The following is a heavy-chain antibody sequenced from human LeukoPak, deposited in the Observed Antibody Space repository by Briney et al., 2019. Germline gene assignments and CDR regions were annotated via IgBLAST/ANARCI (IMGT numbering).Heavy chain of an antibody. CDR3: ARDDGSGVDY. J-gene: IGHJ4*02. Sequence: SETLSLTCTVSGGSISTGSYYWSWIRQPAGKGLEWIGRIYTSGSTNYNPSLKSRVTISVDTSKNQFSLKLSSVTAADTAVYYCARDDGSGVDYWGQGTLVTVSS. CDR1: GGSISTGSYY. CDR2: IYTSGST. D-gene: IGHD3-10*01. V-gene: IGHV4-61*02.